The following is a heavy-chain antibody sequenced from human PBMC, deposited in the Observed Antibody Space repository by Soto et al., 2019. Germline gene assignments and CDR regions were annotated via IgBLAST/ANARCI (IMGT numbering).Heavy chain of an antibody. Sequence: LSLTCVISGDRVSSNSAGWNWIRQSPSRGLEWLGRTFYRSKWYNDYAVSLKGRISINADTSKNQFSLQLNSVTPEDTAVYYCARVEYTESDHQHGMAVRAQRTTVTGSS. J-gene: IGHJ6*02. CDR2: TFYRSKWYN. D-gene: IGHD2-2*02. CDR3: ARVEYTESDHQHGMAV. V-gene: IGHV6-1*01. CDR1: GDRVSSNSAG.